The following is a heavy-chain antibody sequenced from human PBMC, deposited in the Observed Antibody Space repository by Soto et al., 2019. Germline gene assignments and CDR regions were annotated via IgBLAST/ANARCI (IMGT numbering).Heavy chain of an antibody. V-gene: IGHV4-34*01. CDR2: INHSGST. CDR3: ASGIAAAGTCFDY. CDR1: GGSFSGYY. J-gene: IGHJ4*02. D-gene: IGHD6-13*01. Sequence: SETLSLTCAVYGGSFSGYYWSWIRQPPGKGLEWIGEINHSGSTNYNPSLKSRVTISVDTSKNQFSLKLSSVTAADTAVYYCASGIAAAGTCFDYWGQGTLVTVSS.